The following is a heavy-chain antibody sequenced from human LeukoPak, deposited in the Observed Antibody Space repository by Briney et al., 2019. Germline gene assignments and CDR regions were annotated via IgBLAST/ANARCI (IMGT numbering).Heavy chain of an antibody. J-gene: IGHJ4*02. Sequence: PETLSLTCVVSGYSISSAYSWGWIRQPPGKGLEWIGSIHHTGITHSNPSLKSRVTISLDTATNQFSLKVNSVTAADTAVYYCARQYTSGWDYWGQGTLVTVSS. CDR2: IHHTGIT. V-gene: IGHV4-38-2*01. D-gene: IGHD6-19*01. CDR1: GYSISSAYS. CDR3: ARQYTSGWDY.